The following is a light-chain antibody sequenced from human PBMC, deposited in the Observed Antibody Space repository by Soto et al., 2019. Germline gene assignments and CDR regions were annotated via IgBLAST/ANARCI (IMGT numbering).Light chain of an antibody. CDR1: QSIGFS. CDR3: QQRNSWPPT. Sequence: EIVLRQSPATLSSSPGERATLSCRASQSIGFSLAWYQQRPGQAPRLLIRDVSSRASGIPARFSGSGSGTDSTLTISSLEPEDSAVYYCQQRNSWPPTFGGGTKVEIK. V-gene: IGKV3-11*01. CDR2: DVS. J-gene: IGKJ4*01.